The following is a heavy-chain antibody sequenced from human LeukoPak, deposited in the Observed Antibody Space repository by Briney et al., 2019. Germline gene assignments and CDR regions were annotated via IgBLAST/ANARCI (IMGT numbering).Heavy chain of an antibody. Sequence: VASVKVSCKASGYTFTGYLMHWVRQAPGQGLEWMGWICPNSGDTKYAQNFQGRVTMTRDTSVSTAYMEVSRLRSDDTAVYYCVRGLTTVATWLYLWGRGTLVTVSS. J-gene: IGHJ2*01. CDR3: VRGLTTVATWLYL. CDR1: GYTFTGYL. D-gene: IGHD4-17*01. V-gene: IGHV1-2*02. CDR2: ICPNSGDT.